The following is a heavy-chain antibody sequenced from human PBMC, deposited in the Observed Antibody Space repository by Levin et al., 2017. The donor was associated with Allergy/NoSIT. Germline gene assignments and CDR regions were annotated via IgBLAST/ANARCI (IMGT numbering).Heavy chain of an antibody. CDR3: ARGQRGGSYRKVRDAFDI. V-gene: IGHV4-34*01. D-gene: IGHD2-15*01. CDR1: GGSFSGYY. J-gene: IGHJ3*02. CDR2: INHSGST. Sequence: PSQTLSLTCAVYGGSFSGYYWSWIRQPPGKGLEWIGEINHSGSTNYNPSLKSRVTISVDTSKNQFSLKLSSVTAADTAVYYCARGQRGGSYRKVRDAFDIWGQGTMVTVSS.